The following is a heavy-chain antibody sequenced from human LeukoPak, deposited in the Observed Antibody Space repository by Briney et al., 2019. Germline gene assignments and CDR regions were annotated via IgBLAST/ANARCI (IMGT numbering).Heavy chain of an antibody. D-gene: IGHD4-17*01. V-gene: IGHV1-24*01. Sequence: ASVKVSCKVSGYTLTELSMHWVRQAPGKGLEWMGGFDPEDGETIYAQKFQGRVTMTEDTSTDTAYMELSSLRSEDTAVYYCATLRTVTFRGPNWFDLWGQGTLVTVSS. CDR1: GYTLTELS. CDR2: FDPEDGET. J-gene: IGHJ5*02. CDR3: ATLRTVTFRGPNWFDL.